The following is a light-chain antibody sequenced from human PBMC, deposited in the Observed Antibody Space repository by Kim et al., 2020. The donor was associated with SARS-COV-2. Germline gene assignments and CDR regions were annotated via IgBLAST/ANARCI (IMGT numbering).Light chain of an antibody. J-gene: IGKJ5*01. CDR1: QSLLDSNGETY. CDR2: EVS. Sequence: DVVMTQTPLSLSVTPGQPASISCKSSQSLLDSNGETYLYWYLQRPGQPPQLLIYEVSKRSSGVPDRFTSSGSGTDFTLKISRVEAEDVGIYYYMKSIQLPPTFGQGTRLEIK. V-gene: IGKV2D-29*01. CDR3: MKSIQLPPT.